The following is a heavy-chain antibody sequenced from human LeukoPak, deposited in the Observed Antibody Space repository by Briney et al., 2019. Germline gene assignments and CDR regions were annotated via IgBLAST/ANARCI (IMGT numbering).Heavy chain of an antibody. CDR1: GDSVSSNSVT. Sequence: HSQTLSLTCAISGDSVSSNSVTWNWIRQSPSRGLEWLGRTYYRSTWYNDYAVSVRGRITVNPDTSENQFSLHLNSVTPEDTAVYYCARRLTQYDCFDPWGQGILVTVSS. J-gene: IGHJ5*02. D-gene: IGHD2-2*01. V-gene: IGHV6-1*01. CDR3: ARRLTQYDCFDP. CDR2: TYYRSTWYN.